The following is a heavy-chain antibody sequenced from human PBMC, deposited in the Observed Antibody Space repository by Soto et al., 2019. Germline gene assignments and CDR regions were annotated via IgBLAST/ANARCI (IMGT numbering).Heavy chain of an antibody. CDR2: IYHSGST. CDR3: ARDLGILTGYSDY. V-gene: IGHV4-4*02. Sequence: SETLSLTCAVSGGSISSSNWWSWVRQPPGKGLEWIGEIYHSGSTNYNPSLKSRVTISVDKSKNQFSLKLSSVTAADTAVYYCARDLGILTGYSDYSGQGTLVTVSS. D-gene: IGHD3-9*01. CDR1: GGSISSSNW. J-gene: IGHJ4*02.